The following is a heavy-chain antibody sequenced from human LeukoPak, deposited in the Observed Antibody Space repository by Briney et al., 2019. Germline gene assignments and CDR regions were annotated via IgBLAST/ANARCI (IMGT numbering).Heavy chain of an antibody. D-gene: IGHD2-8*01. CDR3: AREKVGVSDY. J-gene: IGHJ4*02. Sequence: GGSLRLSCATSGFTFSTSSMNCVRQAPGKGLEWISHITSSTDTMYYADSVKGRFTISRDNAKNSLYLQMNSLRDEDTAVYYCAREKVGVSDYWGQGTLVTVSS. CDR2: ITSSTDTM. V-gene: IGHV3-48*02. CDR1: GFTFSTSS.